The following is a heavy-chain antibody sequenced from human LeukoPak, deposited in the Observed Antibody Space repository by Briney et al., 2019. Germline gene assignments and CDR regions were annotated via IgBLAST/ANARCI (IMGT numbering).Heavy chain of an antibody. CDR3: ARESRGELEDY. D-gene: IGHD1-26*01. CDR2: ISSSSSTI. Sequence: GGSLRLSCAASGFTFSSYGMNWDRQAPGKGLEWVSYISSSSSTIYYADSVKGRFTISRDNAKNSLYLQMNSLRAEDTAVYYCARESRGELEDYWGQGTLVTVSS. CDR1: GFTFSSYG. V-gene: IGHV3-48*01. J-gene: IGHJ4*02.